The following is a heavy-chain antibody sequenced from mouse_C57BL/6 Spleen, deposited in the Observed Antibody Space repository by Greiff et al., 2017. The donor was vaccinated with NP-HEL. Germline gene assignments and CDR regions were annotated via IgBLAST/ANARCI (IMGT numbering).Heavy chain of an antibody. V-gene: IGHV1-82*01. D-gene: IGHD1-1*02. J-gene: IGHJ2*01. CDR2: IYPGDGDT. CDR3: ARGGGGDFDY. CDR1: GYAFSSSW. Sequence: VQLQQSGPELVKPGASVKISCKASGYAFSSSWMNWVKQRPGKGLEWIGRIYPGDGDTNYNGKFKGKATLTADKSSSTAYMQLSSLTSEDSAVYFCARGGGGDFDYWGQGTTLTVSS.